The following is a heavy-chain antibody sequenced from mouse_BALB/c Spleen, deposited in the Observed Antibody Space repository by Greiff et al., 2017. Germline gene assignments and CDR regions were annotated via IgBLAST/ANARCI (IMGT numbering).Heavy chain of an antibody. CDR2: IDPANGDT. D-gene: IGHD1-1*02. V-gene: IGHV14-4*02. CDR3: NAAPLWSSNYAMDY. J-gene: IGHJ4*01. Sequence: EVKLMESGAELVRPGASVKLSCTASGFNFTDYYMHWVKQRPEQGLEWIGWIDPANGDTEYAPKFQGKATMTADTSSNTAYLQLSSLTSEDTAVYACNAAPLWSSNYAMDYWGQGTSVTVSS. CDR1: GFNFTDYY.